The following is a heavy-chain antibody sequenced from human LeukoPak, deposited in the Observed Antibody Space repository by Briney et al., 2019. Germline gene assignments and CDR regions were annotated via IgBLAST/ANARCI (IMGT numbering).Heavy chain of an antibody. CDR1: GGSISSYY. V-gene: IGHV4-4*07. J-gene: IGHJ3*02. D-gene: IGHD6-13*01. CDR2: IYTSGST. Sequence: SETLSLTCTVSGGSISSYYWSWIRQPPGKGLEWIGRIYTSGSTNYNPYLKSRVTMSVDTSKNQFSLKLSSVTAADTAVYYCARQSSSWYGPGVAFDIWGQGTMVTVSS. CDR3: ARQSSSWYGPGVAFDI.